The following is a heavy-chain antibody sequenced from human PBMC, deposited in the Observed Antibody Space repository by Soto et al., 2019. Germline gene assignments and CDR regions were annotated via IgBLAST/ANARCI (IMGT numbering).Heavy chain of an antibody. CDR1: GGSISSYY. CDR3: ARSRNPSDYYGSGSYFSWFDP. CDR2: IYYSGST. Sequence: ETLSLTCTVSGGSISSYYWSWIRQPPGKGLEWIGYIYYSGSTNYNPSLKSRVTISVDTSKNQFSLKLSSVTAADTAVYYCARSRNPSDYYGSGSYFSWFDPWGQGTLVTVSS. V-gene: IGHV4-59*01. D-gene: IGHD3-10*01. J-gene: IGHJ5*02.